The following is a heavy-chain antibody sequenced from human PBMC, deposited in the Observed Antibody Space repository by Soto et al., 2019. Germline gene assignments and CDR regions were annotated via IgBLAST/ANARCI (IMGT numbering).Heavy chain of an antibody. Sequence: SVKVSCKASGFTFTSYAVQWVRQARGQRLEWIRWIVVGSGNTNYAQKFQERVTITRDMSTSTAYMELSSLRSEDTAVYYCAADRLRFLITPPSYWGQGTLVTASP. CDR3: AADRLRFLITPPSY. CDR1: GFTFTSYA. CDR2: IVVGSGNT. J-gene: IGHJ4*02. V-gene: IGHV1-58*01. D-gene: IGHD3-3*01.